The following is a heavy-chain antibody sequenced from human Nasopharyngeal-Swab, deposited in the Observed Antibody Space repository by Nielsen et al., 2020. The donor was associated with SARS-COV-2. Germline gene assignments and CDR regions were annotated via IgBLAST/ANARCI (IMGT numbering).Heavy chain of an antibody. D-gene: IGHD2-15*01. CDR3: ARDWWGGGMDV. CDR1: GGSISSGSYY. V-gene: IGHV4-61*02. CDR2: IYTSGST. J-gene: IGHJ6*02. Sequence: SETLFLTCTVSGGSISSGSYYWSWIRQPAGKGLEWIGRIYTSGSTNYNPSLKSRVTISVDTSKNQFSLKLSSVTAADTAVYYCARDWWGGGMDVWGQGTTVTVSS.